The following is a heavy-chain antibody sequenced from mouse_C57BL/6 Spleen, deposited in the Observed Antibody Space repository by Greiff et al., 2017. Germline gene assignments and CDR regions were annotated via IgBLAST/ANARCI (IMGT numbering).Heavy chain of an antibody. J-gene: IGHJ4*01. V-gene: IGHV2-6-1*01. Sequence: VKLMESGPGLVAPSQSLSITCTVSGFSLTSYGVHWVRQPPGKGLEWLVVIWSDGSTTYNSALKSRLSISKDNSKSQVFLKMNSLQTDDTAMYYCARHNYSNYEDAMDYWGQGTSGTVSS. CDR2: IWSDGST. D-gene: IGHD2-5*01. CDR3: ARHNYSNYEDAMDY. CDR1: GFSLTSYG.